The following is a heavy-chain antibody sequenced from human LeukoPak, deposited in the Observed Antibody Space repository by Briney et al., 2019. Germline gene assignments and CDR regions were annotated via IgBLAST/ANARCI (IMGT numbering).Heavy chain of an antibody. J-gene: IGHJ4*02. CDR2: IKYDGSEK. CDR1: GFTFSSYW. Sequence: GGSLRLSCEGSGFTFSSYWMSWVRQAPGKGLEWVANIKYDGSEKYYADSVKGRFTLSRDNAKNSLYLQMNSLRAEDTAVYYCARYSRPSGFDFDYWGQGTLVTVSS. CDR3: ARYSRPSGFDFDY. D-gene: IGHD6-6*01. V-gene: IGHV3-7*03.